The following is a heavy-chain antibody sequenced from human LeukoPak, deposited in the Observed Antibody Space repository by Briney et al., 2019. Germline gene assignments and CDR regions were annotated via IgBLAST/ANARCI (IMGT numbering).Heavy chain of an antibody. CDR1: GGSISSYY. Sequence: PSETLSLTCTVSGGSISSYYWSWIRQPAGKGLEWIGRIYTSGSTNYNPSLKSRVTMSVDTSKNQFSLKPSSVTAADTAVYYCAGLLTSPNWFDPWGQETLVTVSS. V-gene: IGHV4-4*07. CDR2: IYTSGST. J-gene: IGHJ5*02. CDR3: AGLLTSPNWFDP. D-gene: IGHD2-15*01.